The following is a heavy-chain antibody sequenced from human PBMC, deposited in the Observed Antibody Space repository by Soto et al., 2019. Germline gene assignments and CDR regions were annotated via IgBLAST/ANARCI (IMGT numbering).Heavy chain of an antibody. V-gene: IGHV4-39*01. CDR1: GGSISSSSYY. CDR3: ARQGRYYDSKKGGWFDP. Sequence: SETLSLTCTVPGGSISSSSYYWGWIRQPPGKGLEWIGRIYYSGSTYYNPPLKSRVTISVDTSKNQFSLKLSSVTAADTAVYYCARQGRYYDSKKGGWFDPWGQGTLVTVSS. CDR2: IYYSGST. J-gene: IGHJ5*02. D-gene: IGHD3-22*01.